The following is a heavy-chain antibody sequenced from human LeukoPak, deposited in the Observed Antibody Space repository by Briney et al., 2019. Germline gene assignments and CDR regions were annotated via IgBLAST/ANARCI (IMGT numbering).Heavy chain of an antibody. CDR1: GYTFTSYD. Sequence: ASVKVSCKASGYTFTSYDINWVRQATGQGRGWMGWMNPNSGNTGYAQKFQGRVTMTRNTSISTAYMELSSLRSEDTAVYYCASGLSSLFSFGAALDYYMDVWGKGTPVTVSS. J-gene: IGHJ6*03. D-gene: IGHD5-18*01. CDR3: ASGLSSLFSFGAALDYYMDV. V-gene: IGHV1-8*01. CDR2: MNPNSGNT.